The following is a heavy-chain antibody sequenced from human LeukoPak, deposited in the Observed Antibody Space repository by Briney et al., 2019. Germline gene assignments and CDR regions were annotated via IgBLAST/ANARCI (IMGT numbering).Heavy chain of an antibody. CDR1: GFTFSSYE. V-gene: IGHV3-48*03. D-gene: IGHD5-18*01. Sequence: SGGSLRLSCAASGFTFSSYEMNWVRQAPGKGLEWVSDISSSGTTIHYADSVKGRFTISRDNAKNSLYLQMSSLRAEDMAVYYCARGLDDGYSYGLDYWGQGTLVTVSS. CDR2: ISSSGTTI. J-gene: IGHJ4*02. CDR3: ARGLDDGYSYGLDY.